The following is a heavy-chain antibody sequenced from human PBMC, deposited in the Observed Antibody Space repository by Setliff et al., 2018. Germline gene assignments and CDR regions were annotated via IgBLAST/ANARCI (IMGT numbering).Heavy chain of an antibody. CDR1: GFTFGGYG. D-gene: IGHD3-22*01. V-gene: IGHV3-48*04. J-gene: IGHJ3*01. CDR3: ARAHRYYSDTSGYFYDQGRSAFDV. CDR2: IANGGSPI. Sequence: GGSLRLSCGAAGFTFGGYGMHWVRQAPGKGLEWLSYIANGGSPIYYADPVKGRFTISRDNAKNSLFLQMNGLGAEDTALYFCARAHRYYSDTSGYFYDQGRSAFDVWGQGTMVTVSS.